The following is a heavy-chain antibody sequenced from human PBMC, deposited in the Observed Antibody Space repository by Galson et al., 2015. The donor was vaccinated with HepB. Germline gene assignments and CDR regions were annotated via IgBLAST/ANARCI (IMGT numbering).Heavy chain of an antibody. Sequence: QVQLQESGPGLVKPSETLSLTCTVSGGSISSYYWSWIRQPPGKGLEWIGYIYYSGSTNYNPSLKSRVTISVDTSKNQFSLKLSSVTAADTAVYYCARTTVEDAFDIWGQGTMVTVSS. J-gene: IGHJ3*02. D-gene: IGHD4-23*01. V-gene: IGHV4-59*01. CDR3: ARTTVEDAFDI. CDR2: IYYSGST. CDR1: GGSISSYY.